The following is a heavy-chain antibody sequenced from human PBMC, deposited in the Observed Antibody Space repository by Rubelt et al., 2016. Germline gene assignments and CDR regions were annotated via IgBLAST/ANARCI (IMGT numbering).Heavy chain of an antibody. Sequence: QLQLQESGPGLVKPSETLSLTCTVSGGSISSSSYYWGWIRQPPGKGMEWIGSIYYSGSTYYNPSLKSRVTISVDTSKNQFSLKLSSVTAADTAVYYCARTQEQQLVTWYFDLWGRGTLVTVSS. CDR2: IYYSGST. V-gene: IGHV4-39*01. CDR3: ARTQEQQLVTWYFDL. CDR1: GGSISSSSYY. D-gene: IGHD6-13*01. J-gene: IGHJ2*01.